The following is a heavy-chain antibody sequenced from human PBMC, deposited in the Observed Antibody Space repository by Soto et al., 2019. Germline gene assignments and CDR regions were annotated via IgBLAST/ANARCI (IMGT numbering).Heavy chain of an antibody. Sequence: ASVKVSCKASGYTFTSYGISWVRQAPGQGLEWMGWISAYNGNTNYAQKLQGRVTMTTDTSTSTAYMELRSLRSDDTAVYYCARDTKVGVPAAMFYYYGMDVWGQGTTVTVSS. CDR2: ISAYNGNT. D-gene: IGHD2-2*01. J-gene: IGHJ6*02. V-gene: IGHV1-18*04. CDR1: GYTFTSYG. CDR3: ARDTKVGVPAAMFYYYGMDV.